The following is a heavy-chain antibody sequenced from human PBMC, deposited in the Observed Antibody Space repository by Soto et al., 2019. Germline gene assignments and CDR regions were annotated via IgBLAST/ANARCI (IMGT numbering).Heavy chain of an antibody. CDR2: IIPILGIA. Sequence: GASVKVSCKASGGTFSSYTISWVRQAPGQGLEWMGRIIPILGIANYAQKVQGRVTITADKSTSTAYMELSSLRSEDTAVYYCARGTNLWAMIRGVIPGFDVWGKRTTVSVSS. D-gene: IGHD3-10*01. V-gene: IGHV1-69*02. CDR1: GGTFSSYT. CDR3: ARGTNLWAMIRGVIPGFDV. J-gene: IGHJ6*04.